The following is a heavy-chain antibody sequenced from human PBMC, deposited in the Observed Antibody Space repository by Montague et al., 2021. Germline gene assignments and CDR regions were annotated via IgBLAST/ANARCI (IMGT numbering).Heavy chain of an antibody. CDR3: VRDRPTAWFDS. Sequence: SLRLSCAASGFSFSSLWMHWVRQAPGKGLVWVSQITSDGSDTNYADSVKGRFTISRDNAKSTLYLQMYSLRDEDTAVYYCVRDRPTAWFDSWGQGTLVTVSS. J-gene: IGHJ5*01. CDR1: GFSFSSLW. D-gene: IGHD5-18*01. CDR2: ITSDGSDT. V-gene: IGHV3-74*01.